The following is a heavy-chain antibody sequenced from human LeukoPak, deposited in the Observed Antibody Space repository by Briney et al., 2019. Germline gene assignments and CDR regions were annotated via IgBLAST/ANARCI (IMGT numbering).Heavy chain of an antibody. D-gene: IGHD3-22*01. CDR2: IYYSGST. CDR3: ARATRDSSGYYYYYYYYMDV. V-gene: IGHV4-59*01. CDR1: GDSMRSDF. Sequence: SEILSLTCLVSGDSMRSDFWSWIRQPPGKGLEWIGYIYYSGSTNYNPSLKSRVTISVDTSKNQFSLKLSSVTAADTAVYYCARATRDSSGYYYYYYYYMDVWGKGTTVTVSS. J-gene: IGHJ6*03.